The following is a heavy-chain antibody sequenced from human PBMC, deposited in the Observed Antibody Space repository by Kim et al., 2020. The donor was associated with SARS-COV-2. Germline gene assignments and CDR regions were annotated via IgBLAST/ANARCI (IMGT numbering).Heavy chain of an antibody. V-gene: IGHV4-39*01. CDR3: ARQPEANWFDP. Sequence: TYSTPSLQSRVPISVDTSKNQFSLKVSSVTAADTAVYYCARQPEANWFDPWGQGTLVTVSS. J-gene: IGHJ5*02. CDR2: T.